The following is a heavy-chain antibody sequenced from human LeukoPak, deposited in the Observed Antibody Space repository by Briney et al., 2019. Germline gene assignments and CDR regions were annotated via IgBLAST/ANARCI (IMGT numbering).Heavy chain of an antibody. CDR1: GFTFSSYE. CDR3: ARTYYYGSGSYFFDY. V-gene: IGHV4-38-2*01. CDR2: IYYSGST. Sequence: PGGSLRLSCAASGFTFSSYEMNWVRQAPGKGLEWIGSIYYSGSTYYNPSLKSRVTISVDTSKNQFSLKLSSVTAADTAVFYCARTYYYGSGSYFFDYWGQGTLVTVSS. J-gene: IGHJ4*02. D-gene: IGHD3-10*01.